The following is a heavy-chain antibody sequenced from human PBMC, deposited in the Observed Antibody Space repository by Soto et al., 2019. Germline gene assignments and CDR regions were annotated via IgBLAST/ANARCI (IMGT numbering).Heavy chain of an antibody. CDR1: GGSFSGYY. CDR2: INHSGST. D-gene: IGHD5-18*01. CDR3: ARVRGYSYGYGY. V-gene: IGHV4-34*01. Sequence: SETLSLTCAVYGGSFSGYYWSWIRQPPGKGLEWIGEINHSGSTNYNPSLKSRVTISVDTSKNQFSLKLSSVTAADTAVYYCARVRGYSYGYGYCGQGTLVTVSS. J-gene: IGHJ4*02.